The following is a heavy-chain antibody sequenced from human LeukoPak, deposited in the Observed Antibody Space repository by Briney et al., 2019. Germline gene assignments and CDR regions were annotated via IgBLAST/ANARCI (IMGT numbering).Heavy chain of an antibody. J-gene: IGHJ3*02. CDR3: ARDPGSKKWGAFDI. D-gene: IGHD1-26*01. V-gene: IGHV3-7*01. CDR2: IKQDGSDA. Sequence: GGSLRLSCEASGFTFDKYWMTWVRQAPGKGLEWVANIKQDGSDAYYVDSVKGRFTISRDNGKDSLYLQMNSLRADDTAVYYCARDPGSKKWGAFDIWGQGTLVTVSS. CDR1: GFTFDKYW.